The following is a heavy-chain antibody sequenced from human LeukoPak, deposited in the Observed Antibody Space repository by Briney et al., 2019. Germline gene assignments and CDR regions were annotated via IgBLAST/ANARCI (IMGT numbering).Heavy chain of an antibody. D-gene: IGHD5-18*01. CDR3: AKGRQQWWTFDALDI. V-gene: IGHV3-30*18. Sequence: GRSLRLSCAASGFTFSSYGMHWVRQAPGKGLEWVALISFDGSKKYDADSVKGRFTITRDNYKNTLYLQMNSLTPDDTAVYYCAKGRQQWWTFDALDIWGQGTMVTVSS. CDR1: GFTFSSYG. J-gene: IGHJ3*02. CDR2: ISFDGSKK.